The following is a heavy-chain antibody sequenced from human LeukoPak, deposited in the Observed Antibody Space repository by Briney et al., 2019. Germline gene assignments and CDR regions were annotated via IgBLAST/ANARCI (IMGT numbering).Heavy chain of an antibody. CDR2: IWYDGSNK. J-gene: IGHJ4*02. Sequence: GGSLRLSCAASGFTFSSYSMNWVRQAPGKGLEWVAVIWYDGSNKYYADSVKGRFTISRDNSKNTLYLQMNSLRAEDTAVYYCARVPMVRGVTSFSPFDYWGQGTLVTVSS. D-gene: IGHD3-10*01. CDR1: GFTFSSYS. V-gene: IGHV3-33*08. CDR3: ARVPMVRGVTSFSPFDY.